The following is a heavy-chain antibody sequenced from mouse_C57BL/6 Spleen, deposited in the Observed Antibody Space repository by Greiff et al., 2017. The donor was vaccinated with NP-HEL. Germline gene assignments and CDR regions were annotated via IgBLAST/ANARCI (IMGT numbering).Heavy chain of an antibody. CDR1: GYTFTDYE. V-gene: IGHV1-15*01. CDR3: TGSNYVDFDY. Sequence: QVQLKESGAELVRPGASVTLSCKASGYTFTDYEMHWVKQTPVHGLEWIGAIDPETGGTAYNQKFKGKAILTADKSSSTAYMELRSLTSEDSAVYYCTGSNYVDFDYWGQGTTLTVSS. D-gene: IGHD2-5*01. J-gene: IGHJ2*01. CDR2: IDPETGGT.